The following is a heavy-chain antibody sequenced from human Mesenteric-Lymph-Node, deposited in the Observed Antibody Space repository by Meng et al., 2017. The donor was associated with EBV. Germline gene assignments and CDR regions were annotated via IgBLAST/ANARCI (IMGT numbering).Heavy chain of an antibody. CDR3: AHRLEAFDH. CDR1: GFSLTTDEVG. Sequence: QITLTESGPTLVKPTQTLTLTCTFSGFSLTTDEVGVGWIRQPPGKALEWLALIYWDDDKRYSPSLKSRLTITKDTSKNQVVLTMTNMDPVDTATYYCAHRLEAFDHWGQGTLVTVSS. J-gene: IGHJ4*02. V-gene: IGHV2-5*02. CDR2: IYWDDDK. D-gene: IGHD1-1*01.